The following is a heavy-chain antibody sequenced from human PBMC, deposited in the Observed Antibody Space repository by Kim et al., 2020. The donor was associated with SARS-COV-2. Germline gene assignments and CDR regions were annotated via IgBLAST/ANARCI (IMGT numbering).Heavy chain of an antibody. Sequence: GGSLRLSCAASGFTFSSYAMSWVRQAPGKGLEWVSAISGSGGSTYYADSVKGRFTISRDNSKNTLYLQMNSLRAEDTAVYYCAKDLDEGYSSSWYSEYFQHWGQGTLVTVSS. V-gene: IGHV3-23*01. J-gene: IGHJ1*01. CDR1: GFTFSSYA. CDR2: ISGSGGST. CDR3: AKDLDEGYSSSWYSEYFQH. D-gene: IGHD6-13*01.